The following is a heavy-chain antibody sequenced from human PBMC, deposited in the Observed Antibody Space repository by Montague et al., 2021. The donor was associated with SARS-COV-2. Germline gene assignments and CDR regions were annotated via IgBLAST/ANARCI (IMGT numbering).Heavy chain of an antibody. CDR1: GGSISSGGYY. V-gene: IGHV4-31*03. CDR3: ACYADSSGWIKPRGSGTFDY. CDR2: IYYSGST. J-gene: IGHJ4*02. Sequence: TLSLTCTVSGGSISSGGYYWSWIRQHPGNGLEWIGYIYYSGSTYYNPSLKSRVTISVDTSKNQFSLKLSSVTAADTAVYYSACYADSSGWIKPRGSGTFDYWGQGTLVTISS. D-gene: IGHD6-19*01.